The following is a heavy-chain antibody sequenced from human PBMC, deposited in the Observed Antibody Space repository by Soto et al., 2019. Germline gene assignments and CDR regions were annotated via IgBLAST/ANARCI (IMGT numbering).Heavy chain of an antibody. J-gene: IGHJ4*02. CDR3: ARIPPEGSYSSGVYYFDY. D-gene: IGHD6-19*01. CDR1: GFSLSNARMG. V-gene: IGHV2-26*01. CDR2: IFSNDEK. Sequence: QVTLKESGPVLVKPTETLTLTCTVSGFSLSNARMGVSWIRQPPGKALEWLAHIFSNDEKSYSTSLKSRLTISKDTSKSQVALTMTNMDPADTATYYCARIPPEGSYSSGVYYFDYWGQGTLVTVSS.